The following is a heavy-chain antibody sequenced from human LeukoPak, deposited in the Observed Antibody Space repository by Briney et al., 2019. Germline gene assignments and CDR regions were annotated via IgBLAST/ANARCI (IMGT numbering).Heavy chain of an antibody. V-gene: IGHV4-4*09. CDR2: IYTRGST. CDR3: ARHPGIVGAFDY. J-gene: IGHJ4*02. D-gene: IGHD1-26*01. CDR1: GGSISSYY. Sequence: PSETLSLTCTVSGGSISSYYWSWIRQPPGKGHEWIGYIYTRGSTNYKPSLKNRVTISVYTSKNQFSLKLSSVTAADTAVYYCARHPGIVGAFDYWGQGTLVTVSS.